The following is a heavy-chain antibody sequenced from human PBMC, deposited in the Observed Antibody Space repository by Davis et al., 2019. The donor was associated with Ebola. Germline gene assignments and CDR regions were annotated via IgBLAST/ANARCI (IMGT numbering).Heavy chain of an antibody. CDR2: IYYSGST. V-gene: IGHV4-59*01. CDR1: GGSISSYY. J-gene: IGHJ4*02. Sequence: PSETLSLTCTVSGGSISSYYWSWIRQPPGKGLEWIGYIYYSGSTNYNPSLKSRVTISVDTSKNQFSLKLSSVTAADTAVYYCATNYYDSSGPFDYWGQGTLVTVSS. D-gene: IGHD3-22*01. CDR3: ATNYYDSSGPFDY.